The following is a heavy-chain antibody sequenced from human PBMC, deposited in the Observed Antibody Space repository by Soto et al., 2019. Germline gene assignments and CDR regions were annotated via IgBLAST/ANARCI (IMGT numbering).Heavy chain of an antibody. Sequence: GGSLRLSCAAPGFTFRGSAMHWVGKASGKGLEGVGRLRSEANSYATAYAASVKGRFTSSRDDSKNTAYLQMNRLKTEDTAVYYCTTREGHYGDYYYYGMYVWGQGTTVTVSS. CDR2: LRSEANSYAT. V-gene: IGHV3-73*01. J-gene: IGHJ6*02. CDR3: TTREGHYGDYYYYGMYV. D-gene: IGHD4-17*01. CDR1: GFTFRGSA.